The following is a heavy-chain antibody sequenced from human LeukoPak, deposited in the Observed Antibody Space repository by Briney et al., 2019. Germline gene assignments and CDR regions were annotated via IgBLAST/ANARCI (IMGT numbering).Heavy chain of an antibody. CDR1: GYTFTGYY. CDR2: INPNSGGT. CDR3: ARAYYYDSSGYLFDY. Sequence: ASVKVSCKASGYTFTGYYMHWVRRAPGQGLEWMGWINPNSGGTNYAQKFQGRVTMTRDTSISTAYMELSRLRSDDTAVYYCARAYYYDSSGYLFDYWGQGTLVTVSS. D-gene: IGHD3-22*01. J-gene: IGHJ4*02. V-gene: IGHV1-2*02.